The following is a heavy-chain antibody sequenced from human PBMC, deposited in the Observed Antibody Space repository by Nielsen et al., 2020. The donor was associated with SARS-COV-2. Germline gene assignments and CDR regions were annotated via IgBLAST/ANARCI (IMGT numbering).Heavy chain of an antibody. CDR2: IYYSGST. J-gene: IGHJ5*02. D-gene: IGHD6-13*01. V-gene: IGHV4-31*03. Sequence: SETLSLTCTVSGGSISSGGYYWSWIRQHPGKGLEWIGYIYYSGSTYYNPSLKSRVTISVDTSKNQFSLKLSSVTAADTAVYYCARSRYSSSRNWFDPWGQGTLVTVSS. CDR1: GGSISSGGYY. CDR3: ARSRYSSSRNWFDP.